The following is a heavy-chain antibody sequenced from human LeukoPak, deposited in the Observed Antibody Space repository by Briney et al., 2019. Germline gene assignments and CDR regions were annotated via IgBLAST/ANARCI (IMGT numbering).Heavy chain of an antibody. Sequence: SETLSLTCTVSGGSISSYYWSWIRQPPGKGLEWIGYIYYSGSTNYNPSLKSRDTISVDTSKNQFSLKLSSVTAADTAVYYCARAGMGYYFDYWGQGTLVTVSS. J-gene: IGHJ4*02. V-gene: IGHV4-59*01. CDR2: IYYSGST. CDR3: ARAGMGYYFDY. CDR1: GGSISSYY. D-gene: IGHD6-13*01.